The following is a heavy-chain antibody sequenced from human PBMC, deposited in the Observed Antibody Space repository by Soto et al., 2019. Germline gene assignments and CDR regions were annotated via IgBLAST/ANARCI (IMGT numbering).Heavy chain of an antibody. V-gene: IGHV3-30*18. CDR3: AKDGCRADDWYYFDY. D-gene: IGHD3-9*01. CDR2: ISYYGSNK. Sequence: QVQLVESGGGVVQPGRSLRLSCAASGFTFSSYGMHWVRQAPGKGLEWVAVISYYGSNKYYADSVKGRFTISRDNSKNTLYLQMNSLRAEDTAVYYCAKDGCRADDWYYFDYWGQGTLVTVPS. CDR1: GFTFSSYG. J-gene: IGHJ4*02.